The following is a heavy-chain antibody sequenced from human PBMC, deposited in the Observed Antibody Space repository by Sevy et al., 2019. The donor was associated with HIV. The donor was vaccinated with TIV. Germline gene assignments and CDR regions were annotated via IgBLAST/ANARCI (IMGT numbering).Heavy chain of an antibody. CDR2: ISGSGGST. J-gene: IGHJ4*02. CDR3: AGIFGDLFDY. CDR1: GFTFSSYA. V-gene: IGHV3-23*01. Sequence: GGSLRLSCAASGFTFSSYAMSWVRQAPGKGLEWVPDISGSGGSTYYADSVKGRFTISRDNSKNTLYLQMNSLRAEDTAVYYCAGIFGDLFDYWGQGTLVTVSS. D-gene: IGHD3-3*01.